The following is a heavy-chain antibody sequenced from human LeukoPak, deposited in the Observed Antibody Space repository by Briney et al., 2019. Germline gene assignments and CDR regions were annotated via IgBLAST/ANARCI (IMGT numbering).Heavy chain of an antibody. CDR1: GFTFSTYG. Sequence: GGTLRLSCAASGFTFSTYGMSWVRQAPGKGLEWVSTSGSGGNTYYAASVKGRFTISRDNSKNTLYLQMNSLRAEDTAVYYCARQGAAGQNWFDPWGQGTLVTVSS. J-gene: IGHJ5*02. D-gene: IGHD6-13*01. CDR3: ARQGAAGQNWFDP. V-gene: IGHV3-23*01. CDR2: SGSGGNT.